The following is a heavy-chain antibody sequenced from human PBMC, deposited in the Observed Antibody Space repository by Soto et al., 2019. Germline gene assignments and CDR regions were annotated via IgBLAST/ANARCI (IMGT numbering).Heavy chain of an antibody. CDR3: ARELYSSSWYRNGFDY. Sequence: ASVKVSCKASGYTFTSYYMHWVRQAPGQGLEWMGIINPSGGSTSYAQKFQGRVTMTRDTSTSTVYMELSSLRSEDTAVYYCARELYSSSWYRNGFDYWGQGTLVPVSS. J-gene: IGHJ4*02. V-gene: IGHV1-46*01. CDR1: GYTFTSYY. D-gene: IGHD6-13*01. CDR2: INPSGGST.